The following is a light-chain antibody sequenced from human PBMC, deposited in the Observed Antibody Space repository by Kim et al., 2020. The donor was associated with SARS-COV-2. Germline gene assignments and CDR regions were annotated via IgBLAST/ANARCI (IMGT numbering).Light chain of an antibody. CDR3: QAWDGSTGV. J-gene: IGLJ3*02. Sequence: SYELTQPPSVSVSPGQTASITCSGDKLGNKFVSWYQQKSGQSPVLVIYQDNMRPSGIPERFSGSNSGNTATLTISGSHIVDEADYYCQAWDGSTGVVGGG. CDR2: QDN. V-gene: IGLV3-1*01. CDR1: KLGNKF.